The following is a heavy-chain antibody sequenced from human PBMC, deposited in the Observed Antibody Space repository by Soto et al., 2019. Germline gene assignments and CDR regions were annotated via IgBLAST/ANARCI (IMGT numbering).Heavy chain of an antibody. J-gene: IGHJ4*02. CDR2: TYYRSNWRH. D-gene: IGHD6-19*01. V-gene: IGHV6-1*01. CDR3: ARGVSGSGFDL. CDR1: GYSVSSNTAA. Sequence: SQTLSLTCAISGYSVSSNTAAWNWIRSSPSRGLEWLGRTYYRSNWRHDYAVSVKSRITVNTGTSKNHFSLQLNSVTPDDTAVYYCARGVSGSGFDLWGQGTLVTVAS.